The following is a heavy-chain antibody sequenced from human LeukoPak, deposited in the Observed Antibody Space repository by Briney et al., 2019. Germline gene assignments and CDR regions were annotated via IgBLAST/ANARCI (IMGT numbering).Heavy chain of an antibody. CDR3: ARTEGGWYSFDY. J-gene: IGHJ4*02. V-gene: IGHV4-39*01. CDR2: IYYSGST. CDR1: GGSISSSSYY. D-gene: IGHD6-19*01. Sequence: SETLSLTCTVSGGSISSSSYYWGWIRQPPGKGLEWIGSIYYSGSTYYNPSLKSRVTISVDTPKNQFSLKLSSVTAADTAMYYCARTEGGWYSFDYWGQGTLVTVSS.